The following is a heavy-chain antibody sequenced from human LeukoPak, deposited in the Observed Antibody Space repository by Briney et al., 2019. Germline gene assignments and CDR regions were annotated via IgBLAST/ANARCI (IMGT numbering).Heavy chain of an antibody. Sequence: GGSLRLSCAASGFTFSSYSMNWVRQAPGKGLEWVSSISSSSSYIYYADSLKGRFTISRDNAKNSLYLQMNSLRAEDTAVYYCARSLMAGSSTSCYDYWGQGTLVTVSS. CDR1: GFTFSSYS. V-gene: IGHV3-21*01. J-gene: IGHJ4*02. CDR3: ARSLMAGSSTSCYDY. CDR2: ISSSSSYI. D-gene: IGHD2-2*01.